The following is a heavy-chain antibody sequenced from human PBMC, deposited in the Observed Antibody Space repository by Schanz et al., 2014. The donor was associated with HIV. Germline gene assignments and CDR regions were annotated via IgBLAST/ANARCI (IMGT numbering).Heavy chain of an antibody. J-gene: IGHJ6*02. Sequence: EVQVLESGGGLVQPGGSLRLSCAASGDTISNYAMTWVRQAPGKGLEWVSVICGSDNTTYYADAVKGRFTISRDNSRDTLYLQMDSLRGDDTAIYYCAKDVLSDDASGDDLIMEAWGQGTTVMVSS. CDR1: GDTISNYA. D-gene: IGHD2-21*02. V-gene: IGHV3-23*01. CDR3: AKDVLSDDASGDDLIMEA. CDR2: ICGSDNTT.